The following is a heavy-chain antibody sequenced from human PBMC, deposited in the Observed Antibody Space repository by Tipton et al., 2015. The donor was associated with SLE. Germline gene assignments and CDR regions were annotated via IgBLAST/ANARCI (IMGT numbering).Heavy chain of an antibody. CDR1: GGSLGSYF. J-gene: IGHJ4*02. D-gene: IGHD2-8*02. Sequence: TLSLTCSVSGGSLGSYFWTWIRQPPGKGLESIGYIDHSGSTGYNPSLKSRVTMSVDTSNNQFSLKLSSVTAADTAVYYCARGGLYWLDWGQGTLVTVSS. CDR3: ARGGLYWLD. V-gene: IGHV4-59*01. CDR2: IDHSGST.